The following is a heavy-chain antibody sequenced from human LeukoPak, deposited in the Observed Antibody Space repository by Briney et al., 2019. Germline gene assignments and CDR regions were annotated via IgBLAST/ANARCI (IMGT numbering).Heavy chain of an antibody. CDR2: IYYSGST. D-gene: IGHD3-10*01. CDR1: GGSIRSYY. J-gene: IGHJ4*02. Sequence: PSETLSLTCTVSGGSIRSYYWSWIRQPPGKGLEWIGYIYYSGSTNYNPSLKSRVSISVDTSKNQFSLKLSSVTAADTAVYYCARGRLSGSGSYYNVLDYWGQGTLVTVSS. V-gene: IGHV4-59*01. CDR3: ARGRLSGSGSYYNVLDY.